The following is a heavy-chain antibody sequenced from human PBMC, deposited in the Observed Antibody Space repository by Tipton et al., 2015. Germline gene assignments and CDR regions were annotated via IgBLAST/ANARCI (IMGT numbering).Heavy chain of an antibody. CDR2: IIPIFATP. J-gene: IGHJ6*02. CDR3: ARRYSSGYYYYGLDV. D-gene: IGHD3-22*01. Sequence: QSGPEVKKPGSSMKVSCKASGGTFSTYAISWVRQAPGHGLEWMGGIIPIFATPNYAQKFQGRVTIVADKYANTVYMELSSLTSEDTAVYYCARRYSSGYYYYGLDVWGQGTTVTVSS. V-gene: IGHV1-69*06. CDR1: GGTFSTYA.